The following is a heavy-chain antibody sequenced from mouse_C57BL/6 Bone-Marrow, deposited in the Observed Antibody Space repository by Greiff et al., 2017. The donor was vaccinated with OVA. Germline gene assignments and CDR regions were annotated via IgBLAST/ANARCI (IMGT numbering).Heavy chain of an antibody. D-gene: IGHD2-4*01. J-gene: IGHJ4*01. CDR1: GFNIKDDY. Sequence: VQLKESGAELVRPGASVKLSCTASGFNIKDDYMHWVKQRPEQGLEWIGWIDPENGDTEYASKFQGQATISADTSSNTAYLQLSSLTSEDTAVYYCTTGLRREDGMDYWGQGTSVTVSS. CDR2: IDPENGDT. CDR3: TTGLRREDGMDY. V-gene: IGHV14-4*01.